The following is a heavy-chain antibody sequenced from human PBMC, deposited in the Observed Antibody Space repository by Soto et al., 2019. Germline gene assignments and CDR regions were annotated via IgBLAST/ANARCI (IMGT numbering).Heavy chain of an antibody. CDR3: AREGSGYNF. CDR2: IVPVFGRP. V-gene: IGHV1-69*13. D-gene: IGHD5-12*01. Sequence: SVKVSCKASGGSFSNFGIGWVRQAPGQGLEWMGGIVPVFGRPNYAQRFRGRLTITADESTSTGYMELISLRSDDTAVYYCAREGSGYNFWGQGTQVTVSS. J-gene: IGHJ4*02. CDR1: GGSFSNFG.